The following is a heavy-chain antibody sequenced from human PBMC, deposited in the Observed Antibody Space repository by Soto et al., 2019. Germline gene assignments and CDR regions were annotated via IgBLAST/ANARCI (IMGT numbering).Heavy chain of an antibody. D-gene: IGHD5-12*01. CDR3: ARDGRDGYNWFDY. CDR1: GGSISSYY. J-gene: IGHJ4*02. V-gene: IGHV4-59*01. CDR2: IYYSGST. Sequence: SETLSLTCTVSGGSISSYYWSWIRQPPGKGLEWIGYIYYSGSTNYNPSLKSRVTISVDTSKNQFSLKLSSVTAADTAVYYCARDGRDGYNWFDYWGQGTLVTVSS.